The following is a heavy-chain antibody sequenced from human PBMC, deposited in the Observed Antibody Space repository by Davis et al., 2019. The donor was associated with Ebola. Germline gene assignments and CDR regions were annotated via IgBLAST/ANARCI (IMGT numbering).Heavy chain of an antibody. V-gene: IGHV4-34*01. D-gene: IGHD2-15*01. J-gene: IGHJ2*01. CDR1: GGSFSGYY. CDR2: INHSGST. Sequence: MPGGSLRLSCAVYGGSFSGYYWSWIRQPPGKGLEWIGEINHSGSTNYNPSLKSRVTISVDTSKNQFSLKLSSVTAADTAVYYCARVVFVAGATPSWYFDLWGRGTLVTVSP. CDR3: ARVVFVAGATPSWYFDL.